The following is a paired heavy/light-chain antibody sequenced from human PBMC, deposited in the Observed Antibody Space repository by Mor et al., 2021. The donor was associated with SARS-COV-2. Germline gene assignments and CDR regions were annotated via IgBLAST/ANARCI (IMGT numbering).Light chain of an antibody. V-gene: IGLV3-21*02. Sequence: SYVLTQPPSVSVAPGQTARITCGGNNIGSKSVHWYQQKPGQAPVLVVYDDSDRPSGIPERFSGSNSGNTATLTISRVEAEDEADYYCQVWDSRGVFGGGTKLTVL. CDR3: QVWDSRGV. CDR2: DDS. J-gene: IGLJ2*01. CDR1: NIGSKS.
Heavy chain of an antibody. J-gene: IGHJ2*01. CDR2: IKSKTDGGTT. Sequence: EVQLVESGGGLVKPGGSLRLSCAASGFTFSNAWMSWVRQAPGKGLEWVGRIKSKTDGGTTDYAAPVKGRFTISRDDSKNTLYLQMNSLKTEDTAVYYCTIMPAIVGATFGYFDLWGRGTLVTVSS. CDR3: TIMPAIVGATFGYFDL. V-gene: IGHV3-15*01. D-gene: IGHD1-26*01. CDR1: GFTFSNAW.